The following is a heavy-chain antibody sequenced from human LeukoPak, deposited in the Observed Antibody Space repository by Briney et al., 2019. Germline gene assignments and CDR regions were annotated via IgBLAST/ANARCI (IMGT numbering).Heavy chain of an antibody. V-gene: IGHV1-8*01. Sequence: ASVKVSCKASGYTFTSYDINWVRQATGQGLGGMGWMNPNSGNTGYAQKLQGRVTMTRNTSISTAYMELSSLRSEDTAVYYCASGPAELLLNYWGQGTLVTVSS. CDR3: ASGPAELLLNY. D-gene: IGHD1-26*01. CDR2: MNPNSGNT. CDR1: GYTFTSYD. J-gene: IGHJ4*02.